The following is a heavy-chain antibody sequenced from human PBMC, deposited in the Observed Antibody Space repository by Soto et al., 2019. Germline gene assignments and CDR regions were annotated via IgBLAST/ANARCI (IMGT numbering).Heavy chain of an antibody. V-gene: IGHV1-18*01. D-gene: IGHD3-3*01. CDR3: ARLGAYYDFWSGDYGMDV. CDR1: GYTFTSYG. CDR2: ISAYNGKT. Sequence: QVQLVQSGAEVKKPGASVKVSCKASGYTFTSYGISWVRQAPGQGLEWMGWISAYNGKTNYAQKLQGRVTLTTDTSTSTAYMELRSLRSDDTAVYYCARLGAYYDFWSGDYGMDVWGQGTTVTVSS. J-gene: IGHJ6*02.